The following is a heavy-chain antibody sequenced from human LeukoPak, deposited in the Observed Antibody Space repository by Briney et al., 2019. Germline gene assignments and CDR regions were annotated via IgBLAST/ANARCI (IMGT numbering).Heavy chain of an antibody. J-gene: IGHJ2*01. D-gene: IGHD3-3*01. CDR3: ARGLRTIFGVVRTAYWYFDL. Sequence: PSETLSLTCAVYGGSFSGYYWSWIRQPPGKGLEWIGEVNRSGSTNYNPSLKSRVTISVDTSKNQFSLKLSSVTAADTAVYYCARGLRTIFGVVRTAYWYFDLWGRGTLVTVSS. V-gene: IGHV4-34*01. CDR1: GGSFSGYY. CDR2: VNRSGST.